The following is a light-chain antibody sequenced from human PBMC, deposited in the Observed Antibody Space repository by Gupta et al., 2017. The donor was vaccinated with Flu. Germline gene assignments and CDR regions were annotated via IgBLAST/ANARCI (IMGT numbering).Light chain of an antibody. Sequence: QSLLTQPPSVSAAPGQRVTMPRSGWNSRGNFVAWYQQVPGTAPKLLIYDTSKRPSGIPDRFSGSDSDTSAILVISGLQAADEATYYCATWDSRVSAVVFGGGTKLTAL. CDR2: DTS. CDR1: NSRGNF. J-gene: IGLJ3*02. CDR3: ATWDSRVSAVV. V-gene: IGLV1-51*01.